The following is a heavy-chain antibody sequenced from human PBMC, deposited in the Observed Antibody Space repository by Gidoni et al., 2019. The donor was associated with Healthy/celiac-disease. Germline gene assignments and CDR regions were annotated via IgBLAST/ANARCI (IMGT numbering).Heavy chain of an antibody. CDR2: IYSGGST. Sequence: EVQLVESGGGLVQPGGSLRPSCAASGFTVSSNYMRGVSQAPGQGLGWVSVIYSGGSTYYADSVKGRFTISRDNSKNSLYLQMNSLRAEDTAVYYCARDSGSSGYYGYFDYWGQGTLVTVSS. V-gene: IGHV3-66*01. J-gene: IGHJ4*02. CDR3: ARDSGSSGYYGYFDY. D-gene: IGHD3-22*01. CDR1: GFTVSSNY.